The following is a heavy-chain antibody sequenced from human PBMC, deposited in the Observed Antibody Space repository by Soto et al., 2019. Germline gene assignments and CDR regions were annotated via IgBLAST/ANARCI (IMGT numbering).Heavy chain of an antibody. V-gene: IGHV1-18*01. CDR3: ARDLLGDPAYCGGDCYSLAFDI. J-gene: IGHJ3*02. Sequence: ASVKVSCKASGYTFTSYGISWVRQAPGQGLEWMGWISAYNGTTNYAQKLQGRVTMTTDTSTSTAYMELSSLRSEDTAVYYCARDLLGDPAYCGGDCYSLAFDIWGQGTMVNVSS. CDR1: GYTFTSYG. CDR2: ISAYNGTT. D-gene: IGHD2-21*02.